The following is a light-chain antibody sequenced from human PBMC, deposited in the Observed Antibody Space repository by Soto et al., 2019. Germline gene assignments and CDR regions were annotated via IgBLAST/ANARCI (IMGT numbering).Light chain of an antibody. CDR3: QKYDDSCIT. V-gene: IGKV3-20*01. CDR1: QSVSGDY. Sequence: VLTQSPGTPTLSAGQRATLSRRASQSVSGDYIAWYQQKSGQAPRLLIDGASNRAADIPGRCSSGGSGIVFALTISRLEPEDFALYCCQKYDDSCITFGQGTRLEIK. J-gene: IGKJ5*01. CDR2: GAS.